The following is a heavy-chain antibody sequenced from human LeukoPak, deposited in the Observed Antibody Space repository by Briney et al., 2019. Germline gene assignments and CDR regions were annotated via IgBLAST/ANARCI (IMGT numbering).Heavy chain of an antibody. CDR3: AREGRAYGDYQSGDAFDI. Sequence: ASVKVSCKASGYTFTSYDINWVRQATGQGLEWMGWINPNSGGTNYAQKFQGRVTMTRDMSISTAYMELSRLRSDDTAVYYCAREGRAYGDYQSGDAFDIWGQGTMVTVSS. D-gene: IGHD4-17*01. CDR1: GYTFTSYD. CDR2: INPNSGGT. J-gene: IGHJ3*02. V-gene: IGHV1-2*02.